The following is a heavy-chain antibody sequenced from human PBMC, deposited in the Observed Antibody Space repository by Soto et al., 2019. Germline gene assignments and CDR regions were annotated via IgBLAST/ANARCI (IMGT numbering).Heavy chain of an antibody. CDR1: GFTFSSYS. D-gene: IGHD6-13*01. J-gene: IGHJ6*02. CDR2: ISSSSSYI. Sequence: PGGSLRLSCAASGFTFSSYSMNWVRQAPGKGLEWVSSISSSSSYIYYADSVKGRFTISRDNAKNSLYLQMNSLRAEDTAVYYCARDIYGSWSYYYYGMDVWGQGTTVTVSS. CDR3: ARDIYGSWSYYYYGMDV. V-gene: IGHV3-21*01.